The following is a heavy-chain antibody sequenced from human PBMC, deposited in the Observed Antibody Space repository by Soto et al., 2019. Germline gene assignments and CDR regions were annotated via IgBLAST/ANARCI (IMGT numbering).Heavy chain of an antibody. CDR3: ARGGGSPDY. V-gene: IGHV4-59*08. CDR1: GGSISSYY. D-gene: IGHD1-26*01. J-gene: IGHJ4*02. Sequence: QVQPQESGPGLVKPSETLSLTCTVSGGSISSYYWSWIRQPPGKGLEWIGYIYYSGSTNYNPSLKSRVTISVDTSKNQFSLKLSSVTAADTAVYYCARGGGSPDYWGQGTLVTVSS. CDR2: IYYSGST.